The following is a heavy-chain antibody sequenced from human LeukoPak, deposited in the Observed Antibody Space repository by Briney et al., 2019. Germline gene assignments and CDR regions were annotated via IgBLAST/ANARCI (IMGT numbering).Heavy chain of an antibody. D-gene: IGHD3-3*01. Sequence: YHSGTTYYNPSLKSRVTISVDTSKNQASLKHSSVTAADTAVYYCAREGYYDFWTPSYYFDYWGQGTLVTVSS. J-gene: IGHJ4*02. CDR3: AREGYYDFWTPSYYFDY. V-gene: IGHV4-30-2*04. CDR2: YHSGTT.